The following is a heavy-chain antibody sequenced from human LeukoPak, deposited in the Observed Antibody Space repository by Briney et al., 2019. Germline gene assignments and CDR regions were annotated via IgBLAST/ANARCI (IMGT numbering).Heavy chain of an antibody. V-gene: IGHV4-59*01. CDR2: IYYSGST. CDR3: ARDVGNFNWFDP. CDR1: GGSISNYY. D-gene: IGHD4-23*01. Sequence: KPSETLSLTCTVSGGSISNYYWSWIRQPPGKGLEWIGYIYYSGSTNYNPSLKSRVTISVDTSKNQFSLKLSSVTAADTAVYYCARDVGNFNWFDPWGQGTLVTVSS. J-gene: IGHJ5*02.